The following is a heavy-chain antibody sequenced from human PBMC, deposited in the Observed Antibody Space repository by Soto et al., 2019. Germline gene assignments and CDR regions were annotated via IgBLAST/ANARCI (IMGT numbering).Heavy chain of an antibody. CDR3: TTTYDFWSGYYYGMDV. J-gene: IGHJ6*02. CDR1: GFTFSNAW. D-gene: IGHD3-3*01. CDR2: IKSKTDGGTT. V-gene: IGHV3-15*01. Sequence: PGGSLRLSCAASGFTFSNAWMSWVRQAPGKGLEWVGRIKSKTDGGTTDYAAPVKGRFTISRDDSKNTLYLQMNSLKTEDTAVYYCTTTYDFWSGYYYGMDVWGQGTTVTVSS.